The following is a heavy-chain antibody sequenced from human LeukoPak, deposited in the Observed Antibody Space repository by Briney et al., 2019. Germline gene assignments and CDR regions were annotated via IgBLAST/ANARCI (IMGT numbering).Heavy chain of an antibody. D-gene: IGHD6-6*01. Sequence: PSETLSLTCAVYGGSFSGYYWSWIRQPPGKGLEWIGEINHSGSTNYNPSLKSRVTISVDTSKNQFSLKLSSVTAADTAVYYCARGAARRWFDPWGQGTLVTVSS. V-gene: IGHV4-34*01. J-gene: IGHJ5*02. CDR2: INHSGST. CDR1: GGSFSGYY. CDR3: ARGAARRWFDP.